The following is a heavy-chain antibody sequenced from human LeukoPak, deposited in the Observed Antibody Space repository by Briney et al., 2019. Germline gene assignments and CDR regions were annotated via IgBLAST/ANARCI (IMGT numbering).Heavy chain of an antibody. V-gene: IGHV3-33*06. CDR1: GFTFSRNG. Sequence: PGGSLRLSCAASGFTFSRNGMHWVRQAPDKGLEGVAVIWYDGSNEYYADSVKGRFTVSRDNSKNTMYLQMNSLRAEDTAVYYCAKDRDYIMGRVDYWGQGTLVTVSS. CDR2: IWYDGSNE. CDR3: AKDRDYIMGRVDY. J-gene: IGHJ4*02. D-gene: IGHD4-17*01.